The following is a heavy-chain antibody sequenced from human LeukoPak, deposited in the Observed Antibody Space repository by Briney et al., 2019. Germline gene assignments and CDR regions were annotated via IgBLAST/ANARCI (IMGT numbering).Heavy chain of an antibody. J-gene: IGHJ4*02. D-gene: IGHD3-10*01. Sequence: GGSLRLSCAASGFTFDDYAMHWVRQAPGKGLEWVSGISWNSGSIGYADSVKGRFTISRDNAKNSLYLQMNSLRAEDTAMYYCARLSGSGSSPFDYWGQGTLVTVSS. CDR3: ARLSGSGSSPFDY. CDR1: GFTFDDYA. CDR2: ISWNSGSI. V-gene: IGHV3-9*01.